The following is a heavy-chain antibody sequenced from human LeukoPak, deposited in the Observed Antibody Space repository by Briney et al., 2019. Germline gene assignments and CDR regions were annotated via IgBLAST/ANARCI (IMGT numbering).Heavy chain of an antibody. V-gene: IGHV3-48*04. J-gene: IGHJ6*02. CDR3: ARLTSGRDYYAIDV. Sequence: GGSLRLSCAASGFIFSDYSMNWVRQAPGKGLEWVSYISSTSSTIYYADSVKGRFTISRDNAKNSLYLQMNSLTVEDTAVYYCARLTSGRDYYAIDVWGQGTTVTVSS. D-gene: IGHD6-19*01. CDR1: GFIFSDYS. CDR2: ISSTSSTI.